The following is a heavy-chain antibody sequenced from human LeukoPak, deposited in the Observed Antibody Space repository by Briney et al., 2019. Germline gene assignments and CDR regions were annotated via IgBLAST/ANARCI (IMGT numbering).Heavy chain of an antibody. D-gene: IGHD6-19*01. Sequence: GASVKVSCKASGYTVTSYVMHWVRQAPGQRLEWMGWINAGNGNTKYSQEFQGRVTITRDTSASTAYMELSSLRSEDMAVYYCARGIHSSGWPPFDYWGQGTLVTVSS. J-gene: IGHJ4*02. CDR3: ARGIHSSGWPPFDY. CDR1: GYTVTSYV. V-gene: IGHV1-3*03. CDR2: INAGNGNT.